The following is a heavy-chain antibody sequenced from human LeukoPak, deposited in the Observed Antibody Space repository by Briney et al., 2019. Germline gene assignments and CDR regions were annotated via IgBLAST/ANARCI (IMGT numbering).Heavy chain of an antibody. V-gene: IGHV3-23*01. CDR2: IRGSGGST. CDR1: GFTFSSYG. J-gene: IGHJ6*03. Sequence: GGSLRLSCAASGFTFSSYGMSWVRQAPGKGLEWVSAIRGSGGSTYYADSVKGRFTISRDNSKNTLYLQMNSLRAEDTAVYYCAKRYFDRRSLYYYYYMDVWGKGTTVTISS. CDR3: AKRYFDRRSLYYYYYMDV. D-gene: IGHD3-9*01.